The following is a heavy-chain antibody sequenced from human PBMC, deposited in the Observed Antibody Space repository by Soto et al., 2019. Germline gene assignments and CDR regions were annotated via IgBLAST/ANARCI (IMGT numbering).Heavy chain of an antibody. V-gene: IGHV1-69*01. Sequence: QVQLVQSGAAVKKPGSSVKVSCKASGGTFSSYAISWVRQAPGQGLEWMGGIIPIFGTANYAQKCQGRVTMTADESASTDYMELSSVRSEDTAVYYCAGGSAGVQLGACDTWGQGTMVTVSS. J-gene: IGHJ3*02. CDR2: IIPIFGTA. CDR1: GGTFSSYA. D-gene: IGHD1-1*01. CDR3: AGGSAGVQLGACDT.